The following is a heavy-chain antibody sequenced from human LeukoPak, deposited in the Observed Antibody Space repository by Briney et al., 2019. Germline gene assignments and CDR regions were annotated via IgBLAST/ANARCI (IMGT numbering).Heavy chain of an antibody. J-gene: IGHJ3*02. CDR3: ATGPPFDI. CDR2: ISSSSSYI. V-gene: IGHV3-21*01. Sequence: GALRLSCAASGFTFSSYSMNWVRQAAGKGLEWVSSISSSSSYIYYSDSVKGRFTISRDNAKNSLYLQMNSLRAEDTAVYYCATGPPFDIWGQGTMVTVSS. CDR1: GFTFSSYS.